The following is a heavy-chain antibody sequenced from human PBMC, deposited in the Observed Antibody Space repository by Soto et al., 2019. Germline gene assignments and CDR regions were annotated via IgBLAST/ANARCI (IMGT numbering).Heavy chain of an antibody. V-gene: IGHV3-7*03. Sequence: GGSLRLSCVGSGFRSSDYPLNGVRQAPGQGLEWVANINRRGTSINYGDSVRGRSSTSRDSTRNTLLLYMDSRRVEDTATDYCVRGTPTPGQDIWGRGTTVTVSS. CDR1: GFRSSDYP. D-gene: IGHD1-1*01. CDR3: VRGTPTPGQDI. J-gene: IGHJ6*02. CDR2: INRRGTSI.